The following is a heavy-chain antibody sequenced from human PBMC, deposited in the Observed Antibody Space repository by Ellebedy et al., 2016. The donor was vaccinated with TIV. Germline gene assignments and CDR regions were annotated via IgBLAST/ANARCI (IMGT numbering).Heavy chain of an antibody. D-gene: IGHD6-19*01. CDR3: ARSPSQWLVARPDYYYMDV. Sequence: SETLSLTCTVSGASITNYYWSWIRQPPGKGLEWIGYIYYSGSTNYNPSLKSRVTISVDTSKNQFSLKLSSVTAADTAVYYCARSPSQWLVARPDYYYMDVWGKGTTVTVSS. CDR1: GASITNYY. V-gene: IGHV4-59*08. CDR2: IYYSGST. J-gene: IGHJ6*03.